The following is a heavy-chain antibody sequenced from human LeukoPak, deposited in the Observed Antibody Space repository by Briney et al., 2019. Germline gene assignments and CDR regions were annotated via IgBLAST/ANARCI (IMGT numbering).Heavy chain of an antibody. V-gene: IGHV5-10-1*01. D-gene: IGHD3-10*01. CDR3: ARQVTMVRGVIGFAP. J-gene: IGHJ5*02. CDR2: IDPSDSYS. Sequence: GGSLKISCKGSGYSFTSYWISWVRQMPGKGLEWMGRIDPSDSYSNYSPSFQGHVTISADKSISTAYLQWSSLKASYTAMYYCARQVTMVRGVIGFAPWGQGTLVTVSS. CDR1: GYSFTSYW.